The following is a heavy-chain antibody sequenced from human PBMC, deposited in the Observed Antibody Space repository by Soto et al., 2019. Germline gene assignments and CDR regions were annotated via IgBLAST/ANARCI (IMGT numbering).Heavy chain of an antibody. CDR3: AKLGLRRFNDL. J-gene: IGHJ2*01. Sequence: DTLSLTCTVTGYAIRRRRYYWGWIRQPPGKGLEWIGSIYYSGSTYNNPSLRSRVSMSIDTSKDQFSLKLRSVTAADTGSYCCAKLGLRRFNDLRGRRALVTGSS. D-gene: IGHD5-12*01. CDR2: IYYSGST. V-gene: IGHV4-39*01. CDR1: GYAIRRRRYY.